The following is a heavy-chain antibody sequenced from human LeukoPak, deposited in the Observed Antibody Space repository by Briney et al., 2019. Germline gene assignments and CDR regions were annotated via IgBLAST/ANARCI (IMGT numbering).Heavy chain of an antibody. CDR3: AKGNYPEKYYYGSGSPSGGLDYYYMDV. D-gene: IGHD3-10*01. CDR2: ISGSGGST. J-gene: IGHJ6*03. Sequence: GGSLRLSCAASGFTFSSYAMSWVRQAPGKGLEWVSAISGSGGSTYYADSVKGRFTISRDNSKNTLYLQMNSLRAEDTAVYYCAKGNYPEKYYYGSGSPSGGLDYYYMDVWGKGTTVTVSS. V-gene: IGHV3-23*01. CDR1: GFTFSSYA.